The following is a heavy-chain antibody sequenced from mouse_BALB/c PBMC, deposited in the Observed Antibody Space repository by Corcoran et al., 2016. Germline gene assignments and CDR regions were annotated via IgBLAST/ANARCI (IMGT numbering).Heavy chain of an antibody. D-gene: IGHD2-4*01. CDR3: ARYDYDGIFAY. CDR2: INTYTGEP. Sequence: QIQLVQSGPGLKKPGETVKISCKASGYTFTNYGMNWVKQAPGKGLKWMGWINTYTGEPTYADDFKGRFAFSLETSASTAYLQINNLKNEDMATYFCARYDYDGIFAYWGQGTLVTVSA. J-gene: IGHJ3*01. V-gene: IGHV9-1*02. CDR1: GYTFTNYG.